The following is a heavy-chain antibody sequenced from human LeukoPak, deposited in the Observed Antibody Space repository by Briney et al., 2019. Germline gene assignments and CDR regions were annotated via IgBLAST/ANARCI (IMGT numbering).Heavy chain of an antibody. CDR3: ARLGVGFGYRYYDSSGYSSFDY. D-gene: IGHD3-22*01. V-gene: IGHV4-39*01. J-gene: IGHJ4*02. CDR1: GGSISSSSYY. Sequence: PSETLSLTCTVSGGSISSSSYYWGWIRQSPGKGLEWIGSIYYSGSTYYNPSLKSRVTISVDTSKNQFSLKLSSVTAADTAVYYCARLGVGFGYRYYDSSGYSSFDYWGQGTLVTVSS. CDR2: IYYSGST.